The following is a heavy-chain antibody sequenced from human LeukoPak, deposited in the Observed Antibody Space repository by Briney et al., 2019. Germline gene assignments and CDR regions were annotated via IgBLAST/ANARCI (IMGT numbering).Heavy chain of an antibody. CDR2: MNPNSGNT. J-gene: IGHJ6*03. D-gene: IGHD1-26*01. V-gene: IGHV1-8*03. CDR3: ARVMGAAYYYYYMDV. CDR1: GYTFISYD. Sequence: ASVKVSCKASGYTFISYDINWVRQASGQGLEWMGWMNPNSGNTGYAQKFQGRVTITRNTSISTAYMELSSLRSEDTAVYYCARVMGAAYYYYYMDVWGKGTTVTVSS.